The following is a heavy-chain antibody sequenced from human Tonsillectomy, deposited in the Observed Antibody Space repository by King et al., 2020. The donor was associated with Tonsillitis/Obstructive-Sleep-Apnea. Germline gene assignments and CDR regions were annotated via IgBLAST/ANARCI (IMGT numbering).Heavy chain of an antibody. CDR2: ISSSGSTI. Sequence: VQLVESGGGLVQPRGSLRLSCAASGFTFSNYEMNWVRQAPGKGLEWVSYISSSGSTIYYADSVKGRFTISRDNARSSVYLQMNSLRADDTAVYYCARDVSGVGATPDYWGQGTLVTVSS. CDR1: GFTFSNYE. CDR3: ARDVSGVGATPDY. J-gene: IGHJ4*02. D-gene: IGHD1-26*01. V-gene: IGHV3-48*03.